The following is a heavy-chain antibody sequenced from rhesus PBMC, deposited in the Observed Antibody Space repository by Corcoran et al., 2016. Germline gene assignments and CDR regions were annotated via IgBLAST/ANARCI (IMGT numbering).Heavy chain of an antibody. CDR1: GGSISGGHG. D-gene: IGHD3-3*01. Sequence: QVQLQESGPGLVKPSEPRSLTCAVSGGSISGGHGWSWIRRPPGKGAGGIGHIFGGIGSTYSNPPLKILVTISRNTSKYQFSLKLSSVTAADTAVYYCARHEVLQYLDWLPYFDYWGQGVLVTVSS. CDR3: ARHEVLQYLDWLPYFDY. J-gene: IGHJ4*01. V-gene: IGHV4-76*01. CDR2: IFGGIGST.